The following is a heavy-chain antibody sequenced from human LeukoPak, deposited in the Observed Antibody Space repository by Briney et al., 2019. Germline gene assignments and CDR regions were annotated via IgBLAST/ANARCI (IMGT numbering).Heavy chain of an antibody. Sequence: ASVKVSCKASGYTFTSYGISWVRQAPGQGLEWMGWISAYNGNTNYAQKLQGRVTMTTDTSTSTAYMELRSLRSDDTAVYYCARDLEHYGDTGGFEAQFDYWGQGTLVTVSS. CDR1: GYTFTSYG. V-gene: IGHV1-18*01. CDR2: ISAYNGNT. D-gene: IGHD4-17*01. CDR3: ARDLEHYGDTGGFEAQFDY. J-gene: IGHJ4*02.